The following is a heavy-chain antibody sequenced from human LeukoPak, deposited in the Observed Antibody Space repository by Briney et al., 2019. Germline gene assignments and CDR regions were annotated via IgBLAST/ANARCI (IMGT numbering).Heavy chain of an antibody. Sequence: LETLSLTCAVYGGSFSGYYWSWIRQPPGKGLEWIGEINHSGSTNYNPSLKSRVTILIDTSKNQFSLKLSSVTAADTAVYYCASTQTYGDNTYWGQGTLVTVSS. V-gene: IGHV4-34*01. CDR1: GGSFSGYY. D-gene: IGHD4-17*01. J-gene: IGHJ4*02. CDR2: INHSGST. CDR3: ASTQTYGDNTY.